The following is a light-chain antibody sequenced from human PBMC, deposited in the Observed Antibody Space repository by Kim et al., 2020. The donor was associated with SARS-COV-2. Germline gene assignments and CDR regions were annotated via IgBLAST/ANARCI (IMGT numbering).Light chain of an antibody. J-gene: IGKJ2*03. CDR1: QSVSSY. CDR3: QQRSNWYS. V-gene: IGKV3-11*01. Sequence: LSLSPGERVTLSCRASQSVSSYLAWYQQKPGQAPRLLIYDASNRATGIPARFSGSGSGTDFTLTISSLEPEDFAVYYCQQRSNWYSFGQGTKLEIK. CDR2: DAS.